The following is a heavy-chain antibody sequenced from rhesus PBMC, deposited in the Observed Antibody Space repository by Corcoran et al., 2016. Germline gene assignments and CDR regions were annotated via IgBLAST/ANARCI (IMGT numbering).Heavy chain of an antibody. CDR1: GGSISGYY. CDR3: ARGYCTSTTCYLDY. Sequence: QVKLQQWGEGLVKPSETLSLTCAVYGGSISGYYWSWIRQPPGKGLEWIGNIDGNRASTNYNPSLKNRGTISKDTSKNQFSLKLSSVTAADTAVYYCARGYCTSTTCYLDYWGQGVLVTVSS. V-gene: IGHV4-73*01. CDR2: IDGNRAST. D-gene: IGHD2-2*01. J-gene: IGHJ4*01.